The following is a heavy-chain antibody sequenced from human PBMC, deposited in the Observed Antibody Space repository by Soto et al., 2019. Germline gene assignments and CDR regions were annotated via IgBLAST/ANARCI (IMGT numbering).Heavy chain of an antibody. CDR3: ATSMGPPYYMDG. J-gene: IGHJ6*03. D-gene: IGHD2-8*01. Sequence: SETLSLTCVVYGGSFSNYYWSWIRQPPGKGLEWIGEINHSGSTRYNPSLESRVTISVDTSKNQFSLKLNSVTAADTAVYYCATSMGPPYYMDGWGKGTTVTVSS. CDR1: GGSFSNYY. CDR2: INHSGST. V-gene: IGHV4-34*01.